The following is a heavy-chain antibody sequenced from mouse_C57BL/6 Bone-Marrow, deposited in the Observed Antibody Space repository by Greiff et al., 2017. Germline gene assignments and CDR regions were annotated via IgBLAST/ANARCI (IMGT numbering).Heavy chain of an antibody. V-gene: IGHV3-8*01. CDR2: ISNSGST. D-gene: IGHD1-2*01. CDR3: ARCGTTALDY. J-gene: IGHJ2*01. CDR1: GFSFTSDY. Sequence: EVMLVESGRGLAKPSQTLSLTCSVPGFSFTSDYWNWIRKSPGNNLEYMGYISNSGSTHYHPYLKSRISITRDTSKNQYYLQLNSVTTEDTTTYYCARCGTTALDYWGQGTTLTVSS.